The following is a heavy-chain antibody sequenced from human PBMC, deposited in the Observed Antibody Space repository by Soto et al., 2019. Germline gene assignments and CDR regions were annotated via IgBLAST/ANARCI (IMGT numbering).Heavy chain of an antibody. CDR1: GASISSSNW. Sequence: QVQLQESGPGLVKPSGTLSLTCAVSGASISSSNWWTWVRQPPGKGQEWIGEIYHSGSTNYNPSLMSRVSIYLDQFKNHFSLRLSSVTAADTAVYCCATSRGSGSLDNWGQGTLVTVSS. CDR2: IYHSGST. CDR3: ATSRGSGSLDN. D-gene: IGHD3-10*01. J-gene: IGHJ4*02. V-gene: IGHV4-4*01.